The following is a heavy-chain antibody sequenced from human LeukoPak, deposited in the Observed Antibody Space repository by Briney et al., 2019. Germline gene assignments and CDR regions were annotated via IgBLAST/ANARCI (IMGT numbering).Heavy chain of an antibody. CDR2: IRSSGETT. D-gene: IGHD3-3*01. V-gene: IGHV3-23*01. J-gene: IGHJ3*01. CDR3: ARDRSGYANDAFDF. Sequence: GGSLRLSCAASGFTFRTYAMSWVRQAPGKGLEWVSSIRSSGETTYYADSVKGRFTISRDNSKNTMFLQMNSLRAEDTAVYHCARDRSGYANDAFDFWGQGTMVTVSS. CDR1: GFTFRTYA.